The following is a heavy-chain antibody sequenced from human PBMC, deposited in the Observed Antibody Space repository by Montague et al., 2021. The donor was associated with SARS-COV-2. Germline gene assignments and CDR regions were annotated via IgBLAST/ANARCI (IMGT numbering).Heavy chain of an antibody. V-gene: IGHV4-38-2*02. CDR1: GYSISSGYS. D-gene: IGHD3-22*01. CDR2: IYHSGGT. CDR3: AREGGWLSRGSYYFDY. J-gene: IGHJ4*02. Sequence: SETLSLTCTVSGYSISSGYSWGWIRQPPGKGLEWIGSIYHSGGTYYNPSLKTRVTISVDTSKNQFSLKLSSVTAADTAVYYCAREGGWLSRGSYYFDYWGQGTLVTVSS.